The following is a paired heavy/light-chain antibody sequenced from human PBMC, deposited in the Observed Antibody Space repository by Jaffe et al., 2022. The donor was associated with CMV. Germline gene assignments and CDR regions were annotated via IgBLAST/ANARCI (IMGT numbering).Light chain of an antibody. J-gene: IGKJ1*01. CDR2: KAS. Sequence: DIQMTQSPSTLSASVGDRVTITCRASQTISSWLAWYQQKPGKAPKLLIYKASSLESGVPSRFSGSGSGTEFTLTISSLQPDDFATYYCQQYHNYWTFGQGTKVEIK. CDR1: QTISSW. V-gene: IGKV1-5*03. CDR3: QQYHNYWT.
Heavy chain of an antibody. CDR2: LSSSAIST. Sequence: EVQLLESGGGLVQPGGSLRLSCAASGFTFSTYAMNWVRQAPGKGLEWVSTLSSSAISTYYADSVKGRFTISRDNSKNTLYLQMNSLRAEDTAVYYCAKDRGISVALGAFDIWGQGTMVTVSS. CDR3: AKDRGISVALGAFDI. V-gene: IGHV3-23*01. D-gene: IGHD6-19*01. J-gene: IGHJ3*02. CDR1: GFTFSTYA.